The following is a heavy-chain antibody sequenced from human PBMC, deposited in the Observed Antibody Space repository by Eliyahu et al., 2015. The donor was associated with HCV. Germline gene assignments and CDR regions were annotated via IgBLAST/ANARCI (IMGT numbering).Heavy chain of an antibody. CDR3: ARGGDYSNYLMDY. V-gene: IGHV3-33*01. CDR1: GFTFRTYG. J-gene: IGHJ4*02. CDR2: IWYDGSNK. D-gene: IGHD4-11*01. Sequence: QVQVVESGGGVVQPGRSLRLSCAASGFTFRTYGMHWVRQAPGKGLEWMAVIWYDGSNKYYADSVKGRFTISRDNSKNTLYLQMNSLRAEDTAVYYCARGGDYSNYLMDYWGQGTLVTVSS.